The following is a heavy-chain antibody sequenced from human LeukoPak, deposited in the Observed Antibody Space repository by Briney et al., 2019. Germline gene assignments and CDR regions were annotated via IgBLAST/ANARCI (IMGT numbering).Heavy chain of an antibody. D-gene: IGHD2-15*01. CDR3: ARVSRYCSGGSCYFDY. Sequence: GGSLRLSCVASGLTLSDHYIDWVRQAPGKGLEWVSGINWNGGSTGYADSVKGRFTISRDNAKNSLYLQMNSLRAEDTAVYYCARVSRYCSGGSCYFDYWGQGTLVTVSS. CDR1: GLTLSDHY. J-gene: IGHJ4*02. CDR2: INWNGGST. V-gene: IGHV3-20*04.